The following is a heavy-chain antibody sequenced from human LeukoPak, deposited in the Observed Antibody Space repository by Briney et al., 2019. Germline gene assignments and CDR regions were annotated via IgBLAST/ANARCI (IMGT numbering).Heavy chain of an antibody. CDR2: INPNSGGT. D-gene: IGHD2-15*01. J-gene: IGHJ5*02. CDR3: ARLGYCSGSSCPTSYYNWFDP. Sequence: ASVKVSCKASGYTFTGYYMHWVRQAPGQGLEWMGWINPNSGGTNYAQNLQGRVTMTTDTSTTTAYMELRSLRSDDTAMYFCARLGYCSGSSCPTSYYNWFDPWGQGTLVTVSS. CDR1: GYTFTGYY. V-gene: IGHV1-2*02.